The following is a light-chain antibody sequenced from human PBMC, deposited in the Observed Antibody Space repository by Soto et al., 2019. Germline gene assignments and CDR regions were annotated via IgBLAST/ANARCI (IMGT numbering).Light chain of an antibody. V-gene: IGKV3-15*01. CDR3: QQGHNWPLT. Sequence: EIVMTQSPASLSLSPGERAALSFRASQSINSELAWYQQKPGQPPRLLIYGASTRATGVPASFTGSESGSEFNLTISGLQSEYFAVYYCQQGHNWPLTFGQGTRLEI. CDR1: QSINSE. CDR2: GAS. J-gene: IGKJ2*01.